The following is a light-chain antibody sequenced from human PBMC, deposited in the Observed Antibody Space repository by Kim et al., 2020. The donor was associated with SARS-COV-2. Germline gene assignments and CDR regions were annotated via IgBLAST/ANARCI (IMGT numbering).Light chain of an antibody. CDR2: DVN. Sequence: QSVNISCTGTNSDIGTYNFVSWFQQLPGKVPRLMIYDVNKRPSGVPSRFSGSKSGNTASLTISGLQPEDEADYYCSSYSYAATHVIFGGGTKLTVL. CDR3: SSYSYAATHVI. J-gene: IGLJ2*01. V-gene: IGLV2-14*04. CDR1: NSDIGTYNF.